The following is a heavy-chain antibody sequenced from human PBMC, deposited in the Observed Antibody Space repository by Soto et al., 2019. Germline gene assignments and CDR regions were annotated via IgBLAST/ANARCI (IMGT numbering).Heavy chain of an antibody. CDR1: GGTFINSA. V-gene: IGHV1-69*10. Sequence: SVKVSCKASGGTFINSAITWVRQAPGQGLQWMGGIIPVLNKAHYAQTFQDRVTITADESTDTAYMELRDLRSEDTALYYCARGRFLAGTLGYFDSWGQGPLGTASS. CDR3: ARGRFLAGTLGYFDS. CDR2: IIPVLNKA. D-gene: IGHD3-3*01. J-gene: IGHJ4*02.